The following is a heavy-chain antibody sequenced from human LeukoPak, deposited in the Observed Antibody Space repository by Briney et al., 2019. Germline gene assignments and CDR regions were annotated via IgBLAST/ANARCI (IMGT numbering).Heavy chain of an antibody. CDR3: AKPTPDSRSYQYYYYYGMDV. D-gene: IGHD3-10*01. V-gene: IGHV3-23*01. CDR2: ISGSGGST. Sequence: GSLRLSCAASGFTFSSYAMSWVRQAPGKGLEWVSAISGSGGSTYYADSVKGRFTISRDNSKNTLYLQMNSLRAEDTAVYYCAKPTPDSRSYQYYYYYGMDVWGQGTTVTVSS. J-gene: IGHJ6*02. CDR1: GFTFSSYA.